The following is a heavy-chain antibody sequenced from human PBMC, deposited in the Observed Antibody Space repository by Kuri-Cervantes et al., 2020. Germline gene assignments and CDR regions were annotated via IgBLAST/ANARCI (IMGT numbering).Heavy chain of an antibody. D-gene: IGHD3-22*01. Sequence: GGSLRLSCAVSGYSISSGYYWGWIRQPPEKGQEWVSSISSSGNYTYYRDAVKGRFTISRDNAKSSLYLQMNSLRAEDTAVYYCVRAPFDSSGSDYWGQGTLVTVSS. CDR3: VRAPFDSSGSDY. CDR1: GYSISSGYY. V-gene: IGHV3-11*06. CDR2: ISSSGNYT. J-gene: IGHJ4*02.